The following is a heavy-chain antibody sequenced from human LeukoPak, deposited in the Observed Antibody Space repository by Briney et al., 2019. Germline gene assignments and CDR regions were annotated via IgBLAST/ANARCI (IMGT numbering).Heavy chain of an antibody. CDR2: ISGSGGST. Sequence: GGSLRLSCAASGFTFSSYAMSWVRQAPGKGLEWVSAISGSGGSTYYADSVKGRFTISRDNSKNTLYLQMNSLRAEDTAVYYCAKELLLWFGESPYGTDVWGQGTTVTVSS. V-gene: IGHV3-23*01. CDR3: AKELLLWFGESPYGTDV. CDR1: GFTFSSYA. J-gene: IGHJ6*02. D-gene: IGHD3-10*01.